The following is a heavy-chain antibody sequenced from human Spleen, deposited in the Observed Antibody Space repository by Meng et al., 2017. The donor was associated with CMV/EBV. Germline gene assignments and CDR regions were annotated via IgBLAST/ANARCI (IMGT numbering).Heavy chain of an antibody. CDR3: ARDVLTGSYDLDY. CDR2: INPNSGGT. CDR1: GYTFTGYY. D-gene: IGHD1-26*01. J-gene: IGHJ4*02. Sequence: ASVKVSCKASGYTFTGYYMHWVRQAPGQGLEWMGWINPNSGGTNYAQKFQGRVTMTRDTSISTAYMELNRLRSDDTAVFFCARDVLTGSYDLDYWGQGTLVTV. V-gene: IGHV1-2*02.